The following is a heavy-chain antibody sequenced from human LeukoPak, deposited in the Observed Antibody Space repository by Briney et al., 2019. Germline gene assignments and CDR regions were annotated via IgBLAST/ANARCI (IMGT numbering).Heavy chain of an antibody. CDR3: ANQKGGYDQGAFDI. V-gene: IGHV3-30*02. CDR2: IRYDGSNK. D-gene: IGHD5-12*01. CDR1: GFTFSSYW. Sequence: PGGSLRLSCAASGFTFSSYWMHWVRQAPGKGLEWVAFIRYDGSNKYYADSVKGRFTISRDNSKNTLYLQMNSLRAEDTAVYYCANQKGGYDQGAFDIWGQGTMVTVSS. J-gene: IGHJ3*02.